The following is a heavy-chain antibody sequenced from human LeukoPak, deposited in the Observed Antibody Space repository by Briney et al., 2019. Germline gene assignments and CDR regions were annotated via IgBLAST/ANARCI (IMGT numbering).Heavy chain of an antibody. V-gene: IGHV1-2*06. CDR1: AYSFTDYY. CDR2: INPNTGVT. J-gene: IGHJ4*02. Sequence: ASVTVSCKASAYSFTDYYIHWVRQAPGQGLEWMGRINPNTGVTDYAQIFKGRVTMTRDTSISTAYMELSRLGSDDTAVYYCARSSPTYYFDSSGYYYGDYWGQGTLVTVSS. CDR3: ARSSPTYYFDSSGYYYGDY. D-gene: IGHD3-22*01.